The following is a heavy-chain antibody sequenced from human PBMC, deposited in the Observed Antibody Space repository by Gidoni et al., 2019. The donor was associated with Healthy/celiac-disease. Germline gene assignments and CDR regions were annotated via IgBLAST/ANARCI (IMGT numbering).Heavy chain of an antibody. CDR3: ARRRSSSWYLKPYYFDY. D-gene: IGHD6-13*01. CDR2: MYHSGSN. CDR1: GYSISPCYY. Sequence: QVQLQESGPGLVKPSETLSLTCTVSGYSISPCYYWGWIRQPPGKGLEWIGIMYHSGSNYYNPSLKSRVTISVDTSKNQFSLKLSSVTAADTAVYYCARRRSSSWYLKPYYFDYWGQGTLVTVSS. J-gene: IGHJ4*02. V-gene: IGHV4-38-2*02.